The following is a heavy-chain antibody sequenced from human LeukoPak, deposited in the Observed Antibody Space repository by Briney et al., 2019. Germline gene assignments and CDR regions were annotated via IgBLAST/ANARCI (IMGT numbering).Heavy chain of an antibody. CDR3: ARVRNLAAAGPYYYYYYMDV. CDR2: IYTSGST. Sequence: PSETLSLTCTVSGGSISSYYWSWIRQPAGKGLEWIGRIYTSGSTNHNPSLKSRVTMSVDTSKNQFSLKLSSVTAADTAVYYCARVRNLAAAGPYYYYYYMDVWGKGTTVTVSS. CDR1: GGSISSYY. D-gene: IGHD6-13*01. V-gene: IGHV4-4*07. J-gene: IGHJ6*03.